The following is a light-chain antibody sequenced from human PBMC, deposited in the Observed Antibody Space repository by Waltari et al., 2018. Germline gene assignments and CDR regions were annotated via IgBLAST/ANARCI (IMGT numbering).Light chain of an antibody. CDR3: CSYAGSSTVK. CDR1: SSDVGGYNY. J-gene: IGLJ2*01. Sequence: QSALTQPPSASGSPGQSVTISCTGTSSDVGGYNYVSWYQQHPGKAPRLMIYADSNRPSGSSNRFSGSKSGNTASLTISGLQAEDEAAYYCCSYAGSSTVKFGEGTYLTVL. CDR2: ADS. V-gene: IGLV2-8*01.